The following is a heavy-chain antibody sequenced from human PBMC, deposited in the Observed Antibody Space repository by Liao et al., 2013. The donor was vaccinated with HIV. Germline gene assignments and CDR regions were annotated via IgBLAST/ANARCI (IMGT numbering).Heavy chain of an antibody. CDR3: ARDPNFWSGPGY. CDR1: GGSFSGYY. D-gene: IGHD3-3*01. CDR2: IYSSGNT. J-gene: IGHJ4*02. V-gene: IGHV4-34*01. Sequence: QVQLQQWGAGLLKPSETLSLTCAVYGGSFSGYYWSWIRQTPGKGLEWIGYIYSSGNTYYNPSLKSRVSISIDTSKNQFSLKMSSVTAADTAVYYCARDPNFWSGPGYWGQGTLVTVSS.